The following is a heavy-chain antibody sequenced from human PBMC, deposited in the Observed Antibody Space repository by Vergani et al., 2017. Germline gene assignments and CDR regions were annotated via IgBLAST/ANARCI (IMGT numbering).Heavy chain of an antibody. D-gene: IGHD2-2*01. V-gene: IGHV1-69*02. CDR2: IIPILGIA. CDR3: ARGIVVPAAPPFGYYYYYMDV. CDR1: GGTFSSYT. J-gene: IGHJ6*03. Sequence: QVQLVQSGAEVKKPGSSVKVSCKASGGTFSSYTISWVRQAPGQGLEWMGRIIPILGIANYAQKFQGRVTITAAKSTSTAYMELSSLRSEDTAVYYCARGIVVPAAPPFGYYYYYMDVWGKGTTVTVSS.